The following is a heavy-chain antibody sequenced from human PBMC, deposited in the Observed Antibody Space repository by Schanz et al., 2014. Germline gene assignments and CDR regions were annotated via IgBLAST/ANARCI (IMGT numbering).Heavy chain of an antibody. CDR3: ARGIITMVRGGDVGAFDI. Sequence: QVQLVESGGGVVQPGRSLRLSCAASGFTFRSYGMHWVRQAPGKGLEWVALISYDGSSKNHADSVQGRFTISRDNSKNARYLQMDSLRAEDTAVYYCARGIITMVRGGDVGAFDIGGQGTMVTVAA. CDR2: ISYDGSSK. J-gene: IGHJ3*02. D-gene: IGHD3-10*01. CDR1: GFTFRSYG. V-gene: IGHV3-33*01.